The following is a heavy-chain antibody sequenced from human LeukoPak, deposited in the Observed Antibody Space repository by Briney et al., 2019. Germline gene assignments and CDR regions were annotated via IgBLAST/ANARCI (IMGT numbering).Heavy chain of an antibody. Sequence: PSETLSLTCGVSGYSISSGYYWGWIRQPPGKGLEWIGSMYHNGTTYYNPSLRSRVTISFDTSKNQFYLKLSSVTAADTAVYYCARRDPGETPMGNWFDPWGQGTLVTVSS. V-gene: IGHV4-38-2*01. CDR2: MYHNGTT. D-gene: IGHD5-18*01. CDR3: ARRDPGETPMGNWFDP. CDR1: GYSISSGYY. J-gene: IGHJ5*02.